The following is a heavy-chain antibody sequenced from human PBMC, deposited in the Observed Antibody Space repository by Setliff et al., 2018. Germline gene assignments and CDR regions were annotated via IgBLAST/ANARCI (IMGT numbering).Heavy chain of an antibody. Sequence: PGESLKISCKGSGYRFSSHWIGWVRQMPGKGLEWMGIIYPGDSDTRYSPSFQGQATISADKSISTAYLQWSSLKASDTAMYYYASSSGSSSNDAFDIWGQGTTVTVSS. CDR1: GYRFSSHW. J-gene: IGHJ3*02. CDR2: IYPGDSDT. V-gene: IGHV5-51*01. CDR3: ASSSGSSSNDAFDI. D-gene: IGHD1-26*01.